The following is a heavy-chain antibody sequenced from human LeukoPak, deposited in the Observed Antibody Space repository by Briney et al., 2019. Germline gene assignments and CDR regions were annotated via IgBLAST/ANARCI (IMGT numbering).Heavy chain of an antibody. D-gene: IGHD6-19*01. CDR1: GFTFRSHA. CDR3: ARGGSGFERYFDL. J-gene: IGHJ2*01. V-gene: IGHV3-7*05. Sequence: GGSLILSCVASGFTFRSHAMHWARQAPGKGLEWVANIKQDGSEKYYVDSVKGRFTISRDNAKNSLYLQMNSLRAEDTAVYYCARGGSGFERYFDLWGRGTLVTVSS. CDR2: IKQDGSEK.